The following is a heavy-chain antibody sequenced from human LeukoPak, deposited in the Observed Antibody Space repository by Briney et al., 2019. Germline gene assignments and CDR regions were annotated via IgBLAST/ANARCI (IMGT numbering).Heavy chain of an antibody. CDR1: GGSISSYY. Sequence: SETLSLTCTVSGGSISSYYWSWIRQPPGKGLEWIGYMSYSGSTNYNPSLKSRVTISIDTSRDQFSLKLSSVTAADTAVYYCARGTAVAHDYWGQGTLVTVSS. CDR3: ARGTAVAHDY. J-gene: IGHJ4*02. D-gene: IGHD6-19*01. V-gene: IGHV4-59*01. CDR2: MSYSGST.